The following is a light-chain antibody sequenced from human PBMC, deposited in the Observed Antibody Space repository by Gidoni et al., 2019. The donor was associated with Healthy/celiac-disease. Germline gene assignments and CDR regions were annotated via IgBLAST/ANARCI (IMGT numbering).Light chain of an antibody. CDR1: QCIRNY. CDR3: QQYNSYPLT. J-gene: IGKJ1*01. Sequence: DLQLTQSPSSLSASVGDRVTSTCRASQCIRNYLAWFKQKPGKDPKYLIYAASSLQSGVPAKFSGSGSGTDFTLTISSLQPEDVATYYCQQYNSYPLTFGQXTKVEIK. CDR2: AAS. V-gene: IGKV1-16*02.